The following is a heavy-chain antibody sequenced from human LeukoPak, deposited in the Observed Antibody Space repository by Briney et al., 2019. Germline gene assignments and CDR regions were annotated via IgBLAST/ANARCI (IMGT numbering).Heavy chain of an antibody. D-gene: IGHD6-13*01. Sequence: PGGSLRLSCAAPGFTFSSYAMSWVRQAPGKGLGWVSAISGSGGSTYYADSVKGRFAISRDNSKNTLYLQMNSLRAEDTAVYYCAKAANRFAQQLDYWGQGTLVTVSS. CDR1: GFTFSSYA. CDR3: AKAANRFAQQLDY. V-gene: IGHV3-23*01. CDR2: ISGSGGST. J-gene: IGHJ4*02.